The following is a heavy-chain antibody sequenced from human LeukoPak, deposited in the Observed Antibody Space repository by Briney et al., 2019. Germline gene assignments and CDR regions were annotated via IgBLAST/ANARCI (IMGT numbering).Heavy chain of an antibody. D-gene: IGHD6-19*01. CDR1: GFTFSSYA. V-gene: IGHV3-23*01. J-gene: IGHJ4*02. CDR2: ISGSGGST. Sequence: PGGSLRLSCAASGFTFSSYAMSWVRQAPGKGLEWVSAISGSGGSTYYADSVKGRFTISRDNSKNTLYLQMNSLRAEDTAVYYCAKKGDDSSFNYYFDYWGQGTLVTVSS. CDR3: AKKGDDSSFNYYFDY.